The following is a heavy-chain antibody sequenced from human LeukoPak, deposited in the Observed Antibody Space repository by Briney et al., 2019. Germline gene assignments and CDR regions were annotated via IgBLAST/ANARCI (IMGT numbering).Heavy chain of an antibody. CDR3: ARLDRIVGATHPVDY. CDR2: IYYTGTT. Sequence: SETLSLTCTVSGGSISSYYWGWIRQPPGKGLEWIGSIYYTGTTYYTPSLKSRVTISVDTSKNQFSLNLSSVTAADTAVYYCARLDRIVGATHPVDYWGQGSLVTVSS. D-gene: IGHD1-26*01. CDR1: GGSISSYY. V-gene: IGHV4-39*01. J-gene: IGHJ4*02.